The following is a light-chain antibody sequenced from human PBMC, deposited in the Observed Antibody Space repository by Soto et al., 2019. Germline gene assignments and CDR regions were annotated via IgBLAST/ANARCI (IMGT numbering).Light chain of an antibody. CDR2: GAS. CDR3: QQYGSSLFT. V-gene: IGKV3-20*01. J-gene: IGKJ3*01. Sequence: EIVLTQSPGTLSLSPGERATLSCRASQSVSSSYLAWYQQNPGQAPRLLIYGASSRATGIPDRFSGRGSGTDFTLTISRLEPEDFAVYYCQQYGSSLFTFGPGTKVHIK. CDR1: QSVSSSY.